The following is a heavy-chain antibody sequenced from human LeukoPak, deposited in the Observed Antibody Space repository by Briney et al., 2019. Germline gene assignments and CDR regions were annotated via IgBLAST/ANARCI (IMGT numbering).Heavy chain of an antibody. CDR2: IRSKANSYAT. CDR1: GFTFSGSA. D-gene: IGHD2-2*01. CDR3: TRPPSPYCSSTSCYESVDY. V-gene: IGHV3-73*01. J-gene: IGHJ4*02. Sequence: QSGGSLRLSCAASGFTFSGSAMHWVRQASGKGLEWVGRIRSKANSYATAYAASVKGRFTISRDDSKNTAYLQMNSLKTEDTAVYYCTRPPSPYCSSTSCYESVDYWGQRTLVTVSS.